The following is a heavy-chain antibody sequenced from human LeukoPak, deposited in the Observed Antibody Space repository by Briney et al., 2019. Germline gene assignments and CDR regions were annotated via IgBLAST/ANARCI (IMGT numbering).Heavy chain of an antibody. D-gene: IGHD3-10*01. CDR3: ARAPTMVRGVIFDY. Sequence: SGTLSLTCTVSGGSISSSSYYWGWIRQPPGKGLEWIGSIYYSGSTYYNPSLKSRVTISVDTSKNQFSLKLSSVTAADTAVYYCARAPTMVRGVIFDYWGQGTLVTVSS. CDR1: GGSISSSSYY. V-gene: IGHV4-39*07. CDR2: IYYSGST. J-gene: IGHJ4*02.